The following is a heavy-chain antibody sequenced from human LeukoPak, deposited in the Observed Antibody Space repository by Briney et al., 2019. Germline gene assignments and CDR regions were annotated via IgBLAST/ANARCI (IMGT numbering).Heavy chain of an antibody. CDR2: INWSSDYI. CDR3: AREGGNGDYFYYMDV. D-gene: IGHD4-23*01. Sequence: GGSLRLSCAASGFTFNSHWMTWVRQAPGKGLEWVSTINWSSDYIYYADSVEGRFTISRDNAKNSMCLEMNSLRAEDTAVYFCAREGGNGDYFYYMDVWGKGTTVTVSS. CDR1: GFTFNSHW. V-gene: IGHV3-21*01. J-gene: IGHJ6*03.